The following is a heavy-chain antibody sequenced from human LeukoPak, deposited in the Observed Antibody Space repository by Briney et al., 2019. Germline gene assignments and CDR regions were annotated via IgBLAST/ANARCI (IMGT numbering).Heavy chain of an antibody. D-gene: IGHD3-16*01. J-gene: IGHJ4*02. Sequence: GGSLRLSCAASGFTFRNYWMNWVRQAPGKGLEWVANIKPDGSEKRYVDSVKGRFTISRDNAKNMVYLQMNSLRAEDTAMYYCARAPPAVLFDTCGWARGPLVTVSS. CDR3: ARAPPAVLFDTCG. CDR1: GFTFRNYW. V-gene: IGHV3-7*01. CDR2: IKPDGSEK.